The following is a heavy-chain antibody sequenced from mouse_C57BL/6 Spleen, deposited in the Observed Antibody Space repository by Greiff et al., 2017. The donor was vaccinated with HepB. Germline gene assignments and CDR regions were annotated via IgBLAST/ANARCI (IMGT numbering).Heavy chain of an antibody. CDR1: GYSFTGYY. V-gene: IGHV1-42*01. D-gene: IGHD2-5*01. CDR2: INPSTGGT. CDR3: ASSNPFAY. Sequence: VQLKQSGPELVKPGASVKISCKASGYSFTGYYMNWVKQSPEKSLEWIGEINPSTGGTTYNQKFKAKATLTVDKSSSTAYMQLKSLTSEDSAVYYCASSNPFAYWGQGTLVTVSA. J-gene: IGHJ3*01.